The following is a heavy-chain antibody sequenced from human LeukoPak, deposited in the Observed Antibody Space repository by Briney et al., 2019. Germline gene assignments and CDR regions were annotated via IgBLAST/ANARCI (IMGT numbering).Heavy chain of an antibody. CDR1: GGSIRNYY. D-gene: IGHD6-19*01. J-gene: IGHJ6*02. Sequence: SETLSLTCTVSGGSIRNYYWSWIRQPPGKGLEWIGYIYYSGSGSTSYNPSFQSRVTISVDAPKKQFPLKVSSVTAADTAVYYCVRYSSSLPLTYYYGMDAWGQGTTVTVSS. CDR2: IYYSGSGST. V-gene: IGHV4-59*01. CDR3: VRYSSSLPLTYYYGMDA.